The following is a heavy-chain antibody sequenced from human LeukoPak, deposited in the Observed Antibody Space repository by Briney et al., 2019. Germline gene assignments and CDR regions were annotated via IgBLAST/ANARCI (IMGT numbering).Heavy chain of an antibody. CDR1: GDSMSSYY. CDR3: ARRVLAQICSGGSCGNKNWLDP. V-gene: IGHV4-59*01. CDR2: IYYSGST. D-gene: IGHD2-15*01. Sequence: PSETLSLTCTVSGDSMSSYYWNWIRQPPGKGLEWIGCIYYSGSTYYNPSLKSRVTIPVDTSKNQFSLKLSSVTAADTAVYYCARRVLAQICSGGSCGNKNWLDPWGQGTLVTVSS. J-gene: IGHJ5*02.